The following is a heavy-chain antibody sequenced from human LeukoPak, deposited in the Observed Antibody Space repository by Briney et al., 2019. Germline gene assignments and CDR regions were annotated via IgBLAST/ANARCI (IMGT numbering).Heavy chain of an antibody. Sequence: GGSLRLSCAASAFSLNAYNMNWVRQAPGKGLEWVSSISYTGTYIYYADSVKGRFTISRDNAQNSLYLQMNSLRAEDTAIYYCVRDRGTYRPVDYWGQGTLVTVSS. CDR2: ISYTGTYI. V-gene: IGHV3-21*04. J-gene: IGHJ4*02. CDR3: VRDRGTYRPVDY. D-gene: IGHD1-26*01. CDR1: AFSLNAYN.